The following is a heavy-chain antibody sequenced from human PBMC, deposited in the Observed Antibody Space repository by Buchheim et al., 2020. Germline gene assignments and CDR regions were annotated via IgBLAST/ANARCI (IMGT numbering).Heavy chain of an antibody. CDR1: GGSFSGYY. Sequence: QVQLQQWGAGLLKPSETLSLTCAVYGGSFSGYYWSWIRQPPGKGLEWIGAINHSGSTNYNPSLKSRVTISVDKSKNKFSLKLSSVTAADTAVYYCARAYCTNGVCPIDYWGQGTL. CDR2: INHSGST. V-gene: IGHV4-34*01. CDR3: ARAYCTNGVCPIDY. D-gene: IGHD2-8*01. J-gene: IGHJ4*02.